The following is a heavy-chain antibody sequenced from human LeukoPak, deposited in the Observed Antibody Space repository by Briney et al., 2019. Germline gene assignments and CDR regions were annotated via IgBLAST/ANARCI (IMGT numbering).Heavy chain of an antibody. D-gene: IGHD6-19*01. J-gene: IGHJ4*02. CDR3: ARSRYSSGWYELPSGDY. Sequence: SETLSLTCTVSGGSISSGGYYWSWIRQHPGKGLEWIGYIYYSGSTYYNPSLKSRVTISVDTSKNQFSLKLSSVTAADTAVYYCARSRYSSGWYELPSGDYWGQGTLVTVSS. CDR1: GGSISSGGYY. CDR2: IYYSGST. V-gene: IGHV4-31*03.